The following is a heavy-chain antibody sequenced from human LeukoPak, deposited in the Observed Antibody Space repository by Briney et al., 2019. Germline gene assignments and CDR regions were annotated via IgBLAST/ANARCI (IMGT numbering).Heavy chain of an antibody. V-gene: IGHV3-23*01. CDR1: GFTFSSYA. CDR2: ISESGGTT. Sequence: PGGSLRLSCAASGFTFSSYAMSWVRQAPGKGLEWVSAISESGGTTYYADSVKGRFTVSRDNAKNSLYLQMNSLRAEDTALYYCARDGGYCSRTDCHPFDYWGQGILVTVSS. CDR3: ARDGGYCSRTDCHPFDY. J-gene: IGHJ4*02. D-gene: IGHD2-2*01.